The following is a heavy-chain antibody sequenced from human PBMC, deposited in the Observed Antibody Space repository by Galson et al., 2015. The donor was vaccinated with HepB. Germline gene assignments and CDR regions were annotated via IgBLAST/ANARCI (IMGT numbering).Heavy chain of an antibody. D-gene: IGHD6-13*01. V-gene: IGHV6-1*01. CDR1: GDSVSSNSAA. J-gene: IGHJ5*02. CDR3: ARDSVPYSSSWYYSRTATGNWFDP. CDR2: TYYRSKWYN. Sequence: CAISGDSVSSNSAAWNWIRQSPSRGLEWLGRTYYRSKWYNDYAVSVKSRITINPDTSKNQFSLQLNSVTPEDTAVYYCARDSVPYSSSWYYSRTATGNWFDPWGQGTLVIVSS.